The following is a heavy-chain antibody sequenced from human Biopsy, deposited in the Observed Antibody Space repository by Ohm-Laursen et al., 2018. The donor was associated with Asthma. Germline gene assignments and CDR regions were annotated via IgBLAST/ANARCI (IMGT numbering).Heavy chain of an antibody. D-gene: IGHD6-13*01. V-gene: IGHV3-30-3*01. Sequence: SLRLSCTASGRHFGSYNMHWARQAPGKGLEWVTVITFDGSTQHYGDSAKGRFTISRDNSKNMLFLQMNSLRAEDTAVYYCLRDTLGYYFDIWGQGTQVTVSS. J-gene: IGHJ4*02. CDR1: GRHFGSYN. CDR2: ITFDGSTQ. CDR3: LRDTLGYYFDI.